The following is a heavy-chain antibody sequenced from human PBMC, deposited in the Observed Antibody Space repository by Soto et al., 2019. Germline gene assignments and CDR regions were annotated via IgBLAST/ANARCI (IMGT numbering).Heavy chain of an antibody. J-gene: IGHJ4*02. CDR1: GGTFSSYS. CDR2: IIPIFGTA. D-gene: IGHD1-26*01. CDR3: ARDGGRHSGGIDY. V-gene: IGHV1-69*01. Sequence: QVQLVQSGAEVKKPGFSVKVFCKASGGTFSSYSINWVRQAPGQGLEWMGEIIPIFGTANYAQKFQGRVTITADESTSTAYMELSSLRSEDTAVYYCARDGGRHSGGIDYWGQGTLVTVSS.